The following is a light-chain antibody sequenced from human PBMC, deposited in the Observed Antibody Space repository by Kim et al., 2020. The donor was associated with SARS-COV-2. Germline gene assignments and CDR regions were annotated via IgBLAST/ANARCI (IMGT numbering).Light chain of an antibody. CDR1: QSVSSY. Sequence: SPGERATLSCRASQSVSSYLAWYQQKPGQPPRLLIYDASNRATGVPARFSGSGSGTDFTLTISSLEPEDFAIYYCQQRSNWPPWTFGQGTKVDIK. V-gene: IGKV3-11*01. CDR3: QQRSNWPPWT. CDR2: DAS. J-gene: IGKJ1*01.